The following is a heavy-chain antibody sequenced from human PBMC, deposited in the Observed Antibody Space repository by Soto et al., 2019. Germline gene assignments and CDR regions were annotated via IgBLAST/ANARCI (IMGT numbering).Heavy chain of an antibody. Sequence: EVQLLESGGGLVQPGGSLRLSCAASGFTFSNYAMSWVRQAPGKGPEWVSFISSSGNGTYYADSVKGRFTISRDNSKNTLYVQMNNLRAEGTAIYYCAKRFFVTRSPTGAFGVWGQGAMGSVS. V-gene: IGHV3-23*01. CDR3: AKRFFVTRSPTGAFGV. CDR2: ISSSGNGT. J-gene: IGHJ3*01. CDR1: GFTFSNYA. D-gene: IGHD3-3*01.